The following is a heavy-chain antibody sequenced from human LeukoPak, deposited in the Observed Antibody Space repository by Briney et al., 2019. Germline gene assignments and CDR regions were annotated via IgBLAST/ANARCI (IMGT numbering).Heavy chain of an antibody. Sequence: PGGSLRLSCAASGFPFSSYAMTWVRQAPGKGLEWVSSISGDGATTYHADSVKGRFTISRDNAKNTLYLQMNSLRAEDTAVYYCARPAGYCTNGVCYPYAFVYWGQGTLVTVSS. D-gene: IGHD2-8*01. J-gene: IGHJ4*02. CDR3: ARPAGYCTNGVCYPYAFVY. V-gene: IGHV3-23*01. CDR2: ISGDGATT. CDR1: GFPFSSYA.